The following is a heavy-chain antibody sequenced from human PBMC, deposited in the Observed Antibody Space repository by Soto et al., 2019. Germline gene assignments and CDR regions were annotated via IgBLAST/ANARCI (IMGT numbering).Heavy chain of an antibody. V-gene: IGHV3-33*06. Sequence: QVQLVESGGGVVQPGRSLRLSCAASGFTFSSYGMHWVRQAPGKGLEWVAVIWYDGSNKYYADSVKGRFTISRDNSKNTLYLQMNSLRAEDTAVYYCAKGAHYYDSSGPSGYWGQGTLVTVSS. J-gene: IGHJ4*02. D-gene: IGHD3-22*01. CDR3: AKGAHYYDSSGPSGY. CDR1: GFTFSSYG. CDR2: IWYDGSNK.